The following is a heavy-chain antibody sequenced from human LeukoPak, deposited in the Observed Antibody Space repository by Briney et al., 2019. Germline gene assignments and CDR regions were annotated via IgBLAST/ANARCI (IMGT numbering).Heavy chain of an antibody. V-gene: IGHV4-4*02. D-gene: IGHD2-8*01. CDR1: GGSISSSNW. Sequence: SETLSLTCAVSGGSISSSNWWSWVRQPPGKGLEWIGEINHSGSTNYNPSLKSRVTISVDTSKNQFSLKLSSVTAADTAVYYCASRVGCTNGVCSGVFDYWGQGTLVTVSS. J-gene: IGHJ4*02. CDR3: ASRVGCTNGVCSGVFDY. CDR2: INHSGST.